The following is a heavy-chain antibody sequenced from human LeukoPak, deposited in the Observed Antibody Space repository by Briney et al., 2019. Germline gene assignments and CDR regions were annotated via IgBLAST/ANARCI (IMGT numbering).Heavy chain of an antibody. CDR3: ARDHPERLMVATAGGFDY. J-gene: IGHJ4*02. CDR2: IIPIFGTA. V-gene: IGHV1-69*05. CDR1: GGTFSSYA. D-gene: IGHD5-12*01. Sequence: ASVKVSCKASGGTFSSYAISWVRQAPGQGLEWMGRIIPIFGTASYAQKFQGRVTITTDESTSTAYMELSSLRSEDTAVYYCARDHPERLMVATAGGFDYWGQGTLVTVSS.